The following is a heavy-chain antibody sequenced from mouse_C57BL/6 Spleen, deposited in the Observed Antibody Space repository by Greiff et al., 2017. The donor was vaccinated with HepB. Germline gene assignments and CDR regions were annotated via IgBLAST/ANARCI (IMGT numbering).Heavy chain of an antibody. CDR1: GYTFTDYN. CDR3: ARLMVVAEDY. D-gene: IGHD1-1*01. CDR2: INPNNGGT. Sequence: EVQLQQSGPELVKPGASVKMSCKASGYTFTDYNMHWVKQSHGKSLEWIGYINPNNGGTSYNQKFKVKATLTVNKSSSTAYMQLRSLTSEDSAVYYCARLMVVAEDYWGQGTTLTVSS. J-gene: IGHJ2*01. V-gene: IGHV1-22*01.